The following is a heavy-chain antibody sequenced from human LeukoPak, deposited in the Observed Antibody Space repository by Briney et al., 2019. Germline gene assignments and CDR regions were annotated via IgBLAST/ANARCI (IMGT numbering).Heavy chain of an antibody. CDR2: IRSKASGCTT. V-gene: IGHV3-49*03. Sequence: GVSLRLSCTASRFTRTNYPVSWFPQAPGKGREGLSYIRSKASGCTTEYDASVKGTFSISRDDSKSIAYLQMNSLKTESTAVYYCSSYYSSGWYYFDYWGQGTLVTVSS. J-gene: IGHJ4*02. D-gene: IGHD6-19*01. CDR3: SSYYSSGWYYFDY. CDR1: RFTRTNYP.